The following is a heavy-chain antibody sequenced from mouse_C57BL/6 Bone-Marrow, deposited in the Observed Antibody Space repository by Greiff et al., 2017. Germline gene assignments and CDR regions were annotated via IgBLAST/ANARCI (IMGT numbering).Heavy chain of an antibody. Sequence: VQLKESGPGLVKPSQSLSLTCSVTGYSITSGYYWNWIRQFPGNKLEWMGYISYDGSNKYNPSLKNRISITRDTSKNQFFLKLNSVTTEDTATYYCAVNSFSFAYWGQGTLVTVSA. CDR2: ISYDGSN. CDR1: GYSITSGYY. V-gene: IGHV3-6*01. D-gene: IGHD4-1*02. CDR3: AVNSFSFAY. J-gene: IGHJ3*01.